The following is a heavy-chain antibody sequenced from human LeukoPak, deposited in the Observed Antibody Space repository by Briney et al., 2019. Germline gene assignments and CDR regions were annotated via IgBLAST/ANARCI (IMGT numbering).Heavy chain of an antibody. CDR1: GGSISSGGYP. D-gene: IGHD3-3*01. CDR3: ARDSGLGYDFWSGYPILDAFDI. V-gene: IGHV4-30-2*01. CDR2: IYHSGST. J-gene: IGHJ3*02. Sequence: SETLSLTCAVSGGSISSGGYPWSWIRQPPGQGLEWIGYIYHSGSTYYNPSLKSRVTISVDTSKNQFSLKLSSVTAADTAVYYCARDSGLGYDFWSGYPILDAFDIWGQGTMVTVSS.